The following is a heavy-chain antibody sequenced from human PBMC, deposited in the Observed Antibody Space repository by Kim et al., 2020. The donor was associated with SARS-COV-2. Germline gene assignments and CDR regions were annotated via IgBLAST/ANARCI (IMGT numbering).Heavy chain of an antibody. CDR3: ARCTTLRYVKVACEAPAFDI. J-gene: IGHJ3*02. CDR2: INPSGGIT. D-gene: IGHD3-9*01. CDR1: GYTFTSYY. V-gene: IGHV1-46*01. Sequence: ASVKVSCKASGYTFTSYYMHWVRQAPGQGLEWMGIINPSGGITSYAQKFQGRVTITRDTSTSTVYMELSSLRSEDTAVYYCARCTTLRYVKVACEAPAFDIWGQGTMVTVSS.